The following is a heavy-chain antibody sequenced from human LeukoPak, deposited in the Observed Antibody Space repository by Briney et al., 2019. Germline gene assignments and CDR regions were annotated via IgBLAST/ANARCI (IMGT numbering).Heavy chain of an antibody. V-gene: IGHV1-18*01. Sequence: ASVKVSCKASGYTFTSYGISWVRQAPGQGLEWMGWISAYNGNTNYAQKLQGRVTMTTDTSTSTAYMELRSLRSEDTAVYYCARLISDVDIVATDVDDYWGQGTLVTASS. CDR1: GYTFTSYG. D-gene: IGHD5-12*01. J-gene: IGHJ4*02. CDR2: ISAYNGNT. CDR3: ARLISDVDIVATDVDDY.